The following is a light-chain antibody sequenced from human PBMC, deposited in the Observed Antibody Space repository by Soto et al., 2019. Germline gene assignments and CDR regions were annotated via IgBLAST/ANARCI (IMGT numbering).Light chain of an antibody. CDR1: QSVGRNY. Sequence: EIVLTQSPGTLSVSPGERATLSCRASQSVGRNYLAWYQQKPGQAPRLLICDASSRATGIPDRFSGSGSGTDFTLTISRLEPEDFAVYYCQQYASSPLTFGGGTKVETK. J-gene: IGKJ4*01. V-gene: IGKV3-20*01. CDR2: DAS. CDR3: QQYASSPLT.